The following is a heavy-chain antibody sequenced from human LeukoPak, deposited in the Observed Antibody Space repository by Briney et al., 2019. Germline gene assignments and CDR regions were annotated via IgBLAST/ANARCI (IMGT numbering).Heavy chain of an antibody. V-gene: IGHV3-7*01. Sequence: GGSLRLSCAAAGFTFSSYWTSWVRQAPGKGLEWVANIKQDGSEKYYVDSVKGRFTISRYNAKNSLYLQMNSLRAEDTAVYYCARARKPSGWYWGHFDYWGQGTLVTVSS. CDR2: IKQDGSEK. CDR1: GFTFSSYW. D-gene: IGHD6-19*01. J-gene: IGHJ4*02. CDR3: ARARKPSGWYWGHFDY.